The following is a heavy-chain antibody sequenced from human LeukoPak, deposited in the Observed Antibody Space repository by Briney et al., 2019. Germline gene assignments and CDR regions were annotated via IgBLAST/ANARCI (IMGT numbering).Heavy chain of an antibody. CDR1: GFTVSSNY. J-gene: IGHJ6*02. D-gene: IGHD4-17*01. CDR3: ARDQTTDYYYYGMDV. CDR2: IYSGGST. Sequence: GGSLRLSCAASGFTVSSNYMSWVRQAPGKGLEWVSVIYSGGSTYYAESVKGRFTISRDNSKNTLYLQMNSLRAEDTAVYYCARDQTTDYYYYGMDVWGQGTTVTVSS. V-gene: IGHV3-66*01.